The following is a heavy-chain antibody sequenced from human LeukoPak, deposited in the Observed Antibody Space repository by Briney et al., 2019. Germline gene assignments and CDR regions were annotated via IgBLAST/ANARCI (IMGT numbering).Heavy chain of an antibody. Sequence: GGSLILSCAASGFTFSTFAMSWVRQAPGKGLEWVSGIRGRDGTTHYADSVKGRFTISRDSSKNTLYVQMNSLRAEDTAVYYCAKAGDDYYQRLDYWGQGTLVTVSS. CDR3: AKAGDDYYQRLDY. J-gene: IGHJ4*02. CDR1: GFTFSTFA. D-gene: IGHD5-24*01. V-gene: IGHV3-23*01. CDR2: IRGRDGTT.